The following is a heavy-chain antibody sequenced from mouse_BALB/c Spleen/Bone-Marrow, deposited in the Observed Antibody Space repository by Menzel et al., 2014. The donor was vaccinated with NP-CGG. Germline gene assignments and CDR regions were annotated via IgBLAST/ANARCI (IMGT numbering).Heavy chain of an antibody. CDR1: GYTFTSYY. CDR2: IYPGNVNA. D-gene: IGHD1-1*01. Sequence: QVQLQQPGPEPVKPGASVRISCKASGYTFTSYYIHWVKQRPGQGLEWIGWIYPGNVNAKYNEKFKGKATLTADKSSSTAYMQLSSLTSEDSAVYFCARWGTTVVDAMDYWGQGTSVTVSS. CDR3: ARWGTTVVDAMDY. J-gene: IGHJ4*01. V-gene: IGHV1S56*01.